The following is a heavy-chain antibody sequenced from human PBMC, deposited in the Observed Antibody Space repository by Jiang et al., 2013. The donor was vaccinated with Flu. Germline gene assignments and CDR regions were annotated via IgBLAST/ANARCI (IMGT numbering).Heavy chain of an antibody. J-gene: IGHJ6*02. Sequence: GVVQPGRSLRLSCAASGFTFSSYAMHWVRQAPGKGLEWVAVISYDGSNKYYADSVKGRFTISRDNSKNTLYLQMNSLRAEDTAVYYCARDGDYDFWSGLSSDYGMDVWGQGTTVTVSS. CDR2: ISYDGSNK. V-gene: IGHV3-30-3*01. D-gene: IGHD3-3*01. CDR1: GFTFSSYA. CDR3: ARDGDYDFWSGLSSDYGMDV.